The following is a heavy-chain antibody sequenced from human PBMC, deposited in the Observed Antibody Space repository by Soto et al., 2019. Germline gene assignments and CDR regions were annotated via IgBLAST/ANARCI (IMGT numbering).Heavy chain of an antibody. V-gene: IGHV1-3*01. J-gene: IGHJ4*02. CDR1: GYTFTSYA. D-gene: IGHD2-2*01. Sequence: ASVKVSCKASGYTFTSYAMHWVRQAPGQRLEWMGWINAGNGNTKYSQKFQGRVTITRDTSASTAYMELSSLRSEDTAVYYCASGLQLGEDVVVPAAFDYWGQGTLVTVSS. CDR3: ASGLQLGEDVVVPAAFDY. CDR2: INAGNGNT.